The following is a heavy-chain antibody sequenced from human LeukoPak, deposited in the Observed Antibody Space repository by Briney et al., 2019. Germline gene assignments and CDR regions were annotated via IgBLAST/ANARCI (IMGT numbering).Heavy chain of an antibody. CDR2: IKTKTDGGTT. D-gene: IGHD3-22*01. Sequence: PGGSLILSCAASGFTFSSYAMNWVRQAPGKGLEWVGRIKTKTDGGTTDYVAPVKGRFTISRDDSKNTLYLQMNSLKTEDTAVYYCTTGQGYYYDGSGPIDYWGQGTLVTVSS. V-gene: IGHV3-15*01. CDR1: GFTFSSYA. CDR3: TTGQGYYYDGSGPIDY. J-gene: IGHJ4*02.